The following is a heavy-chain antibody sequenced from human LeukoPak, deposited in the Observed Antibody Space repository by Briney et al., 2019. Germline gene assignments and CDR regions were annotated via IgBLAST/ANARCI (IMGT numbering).Heavy chain of an antibody. CDR1: GFSFSNYA. J-gene: IGHJ3*02. D-gene: IGHD3-3*01. V-gene: IGHV3-23*01. Sequence: GGSLRLSCGASGFSFSNYAMTWVRQAPGKGLEWVSGISDSGSTAFYADSVKGRFTSSRDNSKNTLYLQMNSLRAEDTAVYFCARVALNGYYDFWSGYSGPFDIWGQGTMVTVSS. CDR3: ARVALNGYYDFWSGYSGPFDI. CDR2: ISDSGSTA.